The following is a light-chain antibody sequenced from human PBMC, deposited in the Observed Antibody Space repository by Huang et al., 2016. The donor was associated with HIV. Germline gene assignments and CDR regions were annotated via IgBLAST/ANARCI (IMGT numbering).Light chain of an antibody. CDR2: AAS. J-gene: IGKJ1*01. V-gene: IGKV1-9*01. CDR3: QQLNSYPPT. CDR1: QGISSY. Sequence: IQLTQSPSSLSASVGHRVTITCRASQGISSYLAWYQQKPGKAPKLLIYAASTLQSGVPSRFSGSGSGTDFTLTISSLQPEDFATYHCQQLNSYPPTCGQGTKVEIK.